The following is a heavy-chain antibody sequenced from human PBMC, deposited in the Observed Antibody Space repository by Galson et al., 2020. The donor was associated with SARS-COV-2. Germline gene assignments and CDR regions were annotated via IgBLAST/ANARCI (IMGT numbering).Heavy chain of an antibody. Sequence: SETLSLTCTVSGGSISSYYWSWIRQPPGKGLEWIGYIYYSGSTNYNPSLKSRVTISVDTSKNQFSLKLSSVTAADTAVYYCARGLTDYDSSGYYYGDYYYGMDVWGQGTTVTVSS. CDR2: IYYSGST. CDR1: GGSISSYY. J-gene: IGHJ6*02. D-gene: IGHD3-22*01. V-gene: IGHV4-59*01. CDR3: ARGLTDYDSSGYYYGDYYYGMDV.